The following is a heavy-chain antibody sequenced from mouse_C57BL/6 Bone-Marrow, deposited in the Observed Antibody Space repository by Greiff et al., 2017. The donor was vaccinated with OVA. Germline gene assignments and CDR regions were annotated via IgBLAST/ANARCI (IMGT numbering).Heavy chain of an antibody. J-gene: IGHJ3*01. CDR3: AGSNYDWFAY. CDR1: GYTFTSYW. V-gene: IGHV1-59*01. Sequence: VQLQQPGAELVRPGTSVKLSCKASGYTFTSYWMHWVKQRPGQGLEWIGVIDPSDSYTNYNQKFKGKATLTVDTSSSTAYMQLSSLTSEDSAVYYCAGSNYDWFAYWGQGTLVTVSA. CDR2: IDPSDSYT. D-gene: IGHD2-5*01.